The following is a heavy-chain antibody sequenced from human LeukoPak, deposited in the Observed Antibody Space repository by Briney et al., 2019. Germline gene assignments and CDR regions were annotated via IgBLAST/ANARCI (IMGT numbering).Heavy chain of an antibody. J-gene: IGHJ4*02. CDR2: IYYSGST. Sequence: SETLSLTCTVSGGSISSYYWSWLRQPPGKGLEWIGYIYYSGSTNYNPSLKSRVTISVDTSKNQFSLKLSSVTAADTAVYYCARENVDTAMSLDYWGQGTLVTVSS. CDR3: ARENVDTAMSLDY. D-gene: IGHD5-18*01. V-gene: IGHV4-59*01. CDR1: GGSISSYY.